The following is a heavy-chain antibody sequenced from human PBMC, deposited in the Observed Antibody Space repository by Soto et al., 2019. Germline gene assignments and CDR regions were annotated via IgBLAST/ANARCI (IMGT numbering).Heavy chain of an antibody. CDR3: ARQPPATAAFDI. D-gene: IGHD5-12*01. J-gene: IGHJ3*02. V-gene: IGHV4-59*08. CDR2: IPNNGES. CDR1: GGSISYSY. Sequence: QVQLQESGPGLVKPSETLSLTCTVSGGSISYSYWSWIRQSPGEGLEWIGYIPNNGESNYTPSLKSRVTLSLHTSKNQVSLNLTSVTAADTAVYYCARQPPATAAFDIWGQGTMVTVSS.